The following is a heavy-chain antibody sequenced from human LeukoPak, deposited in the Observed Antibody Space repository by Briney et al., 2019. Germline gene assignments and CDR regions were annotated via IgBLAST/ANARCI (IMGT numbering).Heavy chain of an antibody. J-gene: IGHJ5*02. Sequence: EASVKVSCKASGYTFTGYYMHWMRQAPGQGLEWMGWINPNSGGTNYAQKFQGWVTMTRDTSISTAYMELGRLRSDDTAVYYCARARSGDCSGGSCQPLEGSDWFDPWGQGTLVTVSS. V-gene: IGHV1-2*04. CDR3: ARARSGDCSGGSCQPLEGSDWFDP. CDR1: GYTFTGYY. CDR2: INPNSGGT. D-gene: IGHD2-15*01.